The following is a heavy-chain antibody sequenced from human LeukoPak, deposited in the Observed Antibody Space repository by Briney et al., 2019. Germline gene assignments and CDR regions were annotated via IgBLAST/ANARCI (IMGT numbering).Heavy chain of an antibody. J-gene: IGHJ5*02. CDR3: ARLAPDYADYWFDP. CDR2: IYPTDSSN. Sequence: GESLKISCKTSGYDFSSKWIGWVRQVSGKGLGWMGIIYPTDSSNKYSPSFQGHVTMSVDTSVNTAYLQWTSLKASDTAIYYCARLAPDYADYWFDPWGQGTLVTVSS. V-gene: IGHV5-51*01. D-gene: IGHD4-17*01. CDR1: GYDFSSKW.